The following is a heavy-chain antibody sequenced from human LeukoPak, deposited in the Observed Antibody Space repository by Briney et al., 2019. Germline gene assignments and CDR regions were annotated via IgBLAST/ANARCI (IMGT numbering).Heavy chain of an antibody. CDR2: ISSSGSTI. CDR1: RFTFSDNY. J-gene: IGHJ6*03. D-gene: IGHD3-10*01. CDR3: ARGDFGESYYYMDV. V-gene: IGHV3-11*04. Sequence: GGSLRLSCAASRFTFSDNYMTWVRQAPGKGLEWVSYISSSGSTIYYADSVKGRFTISRDNAKNSLYLQMNSLRAEDTAVYYCARGDFGESYYYMDVWGKGTTVTVSS.